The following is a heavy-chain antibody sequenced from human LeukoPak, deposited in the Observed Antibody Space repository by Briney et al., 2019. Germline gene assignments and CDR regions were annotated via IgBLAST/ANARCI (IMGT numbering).Heavy chain of an antibody. CDR1: GFTFGYYY. CDR2: ISSHGNTI. Sequence: GGSLRLSCASSGFTFGYYYMRRIRQAPGKGLECVSYISSHGNTIYYADSVRGRFTISRDNAKNSLYLQMNSLRAEDTADYYCARRSSGWWVFDYWGQGTLVTVSS. CDR3: ARRSSGWWVFDY. D-gene: IGHD6-19*01. V-gene: IGHV3-11*01. J-gene: IGHJ4*02.